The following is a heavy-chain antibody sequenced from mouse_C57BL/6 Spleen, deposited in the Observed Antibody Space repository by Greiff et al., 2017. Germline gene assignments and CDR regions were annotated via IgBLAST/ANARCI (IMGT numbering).Heavy chain of an antibody. J-gene: IGHJ4*01. CDR1: GYTFTDYE. CDR2: IDPETGGT. CDR3: TRSPPGDYAMDY. Sequence: QVQLQQSGAELVRPGASVTLSCKASGYTFTDYEMHWVKQTPVHGLEWIGAIDPETGGTAYNQKFKGKAILTADKSSSTAYMELRSLTSEDSAVYYCTRSPPGDYAMDYWGQGTSVTVSS. V-gene: IGHV1-15*01.